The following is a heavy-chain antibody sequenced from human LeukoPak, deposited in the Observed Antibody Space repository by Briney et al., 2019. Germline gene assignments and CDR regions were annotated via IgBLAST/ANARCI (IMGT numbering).Heavy chain of an antibody. CDR2: ISYSGNT. CDR3: ARLAGDLLSNFDY. CDR1: GASINTYY. V-gene: IGHV4-59*08. J-gene: IGHJ4*02. D-gene: IGHD3-10*01. Sequence: PSETLSLTCTVSGASINTYYWSWTRQPPGKGLEYIAYISYSGNTNYNPSLQSRVTMSVDTSNNQFSLRLSSVTAADTAVYYCARLAGDLLSNFDYWGQGTLVTVSS.